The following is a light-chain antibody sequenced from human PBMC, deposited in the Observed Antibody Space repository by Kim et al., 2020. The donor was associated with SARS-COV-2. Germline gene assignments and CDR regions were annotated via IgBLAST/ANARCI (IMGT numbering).Light chain of an antibody. J-gene: IGKJ5*01. CDR3: QQYGTSPIT. Sequence: EIVLTQSPGTLSLSPGERATLSCRASQSVSSSYLAWYQQKPGQAPRLLIYGASTRATGIPDRFSGSGSGTDFTLIISRLEPEDFAVYYCQQYGTSPITFGQGTQLEIK. CDR1: QSVSSSY. V-gene: IGKV3-20*01. CDR2: GAS.